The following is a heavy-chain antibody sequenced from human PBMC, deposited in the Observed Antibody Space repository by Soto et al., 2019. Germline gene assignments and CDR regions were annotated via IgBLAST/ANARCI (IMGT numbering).Heavy chain of an antibody. CDR2: ISSSSSTI. V-gene: IGHV3-48*02. J-gene: IGHJ4*02. CDR3: ARAEMAKASDD. CDR1: GFTFSSYS. Sequence: GGSLRLSCAASGFTFSSYSMNWVRQAPGKGLEWVSYISSSSSTIYYADSVKGRFTISRDNAKNSLYLHVNSLRDVDSAVYYCARAEMAKASDDWGRGTLVTVSS.